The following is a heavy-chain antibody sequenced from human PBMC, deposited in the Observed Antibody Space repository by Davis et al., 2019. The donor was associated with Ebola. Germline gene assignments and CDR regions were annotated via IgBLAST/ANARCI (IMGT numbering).Heavy chain of an antibody. CDR1: GGTFSSYA. D-gene: IGHD3-3*01. CDR2: IIPIFGTA. J-gene: IGHJ4*02. CDR3: AVGFRGVVIIPGLGFDY. V-gene: IGHV1-69*06. Sequence: SVKVSCKASGGTFSSYAISWVRQAPGQGLEWMRGIIPIFGTANYAQKFQGRVTITADKSTSTAYMELSSLRSEDTAVYYCAVGFRGVVIIPGLGFDYWGQGTLVTVSS.